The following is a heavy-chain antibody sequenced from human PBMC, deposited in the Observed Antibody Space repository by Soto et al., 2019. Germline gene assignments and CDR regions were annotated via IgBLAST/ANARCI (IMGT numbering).Heavy chain of an antibody. V-gene: IGHV3-23*01. J-gene: IGHJ5*02. D-gene: IGHD3-3*01. Sequence: DVQLFESGGGLVEPGESLRRSCAASGFIFKDFAMSWVRQAPGKGLEWVSTITTSDDITYSADSVRGRFTISRDNSANTLFLQMSSLRGDDTATYYCTKGDSSGYFDPSTGYSTPDHWGQGTLVTVSS. CDR3: TKGDSSGYFDPSTGYSTPDH. CDR1: GFIFKDFA. CDR2: ITTSDDIT.